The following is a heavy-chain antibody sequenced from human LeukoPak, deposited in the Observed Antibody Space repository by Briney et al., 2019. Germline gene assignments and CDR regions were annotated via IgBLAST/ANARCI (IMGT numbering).Heavy chain of an antibody. D-gene: IGHD3-10*01. J-gene: IGHJ4*02. Sequence: GGSLRLSCAVSGFTFSTYWMHWVRQSPGKGLVWVSRINGDGSSTAYADSVKGRFTISRDNAENTLYLQMNSLRADDTAVYYCARDTYYYGTGFDYWGQGALVTVSS. CDR3: ARDTYYYGTGFDY. V-gene: IGHV3-74*01. CDR1: GFTFSTYW. CDR2: INGDGSST.